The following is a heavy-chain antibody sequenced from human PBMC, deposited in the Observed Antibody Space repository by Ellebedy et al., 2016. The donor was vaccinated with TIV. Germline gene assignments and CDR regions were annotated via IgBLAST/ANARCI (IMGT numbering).Heavy chain of an antibody. J-gene: IGHJ4*02. V-gene: IGHV3-66*01. CDR2: IHIGGGT. CDR1: GFIVSSHH. Sequence: GESLKISCAASGFIVSSHHMSWVRQAPGKGLDWVSVIHIGGGTYYADSVKGRFTISRDNSKNTLYLQMNSLRAEDTAVYNCARDRNYGGNLGLDYWGQGTLVTVSS. CDR3: ARDRNYGGNLGLDY. D-gene: IGHD4-23*01.